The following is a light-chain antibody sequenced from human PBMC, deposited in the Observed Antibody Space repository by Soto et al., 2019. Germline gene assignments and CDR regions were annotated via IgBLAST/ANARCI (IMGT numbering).Light chain of an antibody. CDR2: GAS. Sequence: EILLTQSPIILSLSPVEIATHSCTANQSVSSSYLAWYQQKPGQAPRLLIYGASSRATGIPDRFSGSGSGTDFTLTISRLEPEDFAVYYCQQYGSSPTWTFGQGTKVDIK. V-gene: IGKV3-20*01. CDR3: QQYGSSPTWT. CDR1: QSVSSSY. J-gene: IGKJ1*01.